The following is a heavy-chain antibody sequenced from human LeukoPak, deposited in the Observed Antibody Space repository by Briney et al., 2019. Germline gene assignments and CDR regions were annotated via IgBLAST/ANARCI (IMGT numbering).Heavy chain of an antibody. CDR3: ARDPQIVVVVAAYFDY. CDR2: ISSRSSTI. Sequence: SGGSLRLSCAASGFTFSTHDLNWVRQAPGKGLEWVSFISSRSSTIYYADSVKGRFTISRDNAKNSLYLQMNSLRAEDTALYYCARDPQIVVVVAAYFDYWGQGTLVTVSS. V-gene: IGHV3-48*04. CDR1: GFTFSTHD. J-gene: IGHJ4*02. D-gene: IGHD2-15*01.